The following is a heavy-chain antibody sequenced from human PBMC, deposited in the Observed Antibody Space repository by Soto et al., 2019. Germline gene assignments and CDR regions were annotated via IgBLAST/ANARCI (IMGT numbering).Heavy chain of an antibody. V-gene: IGHV6-1*01. CDR3: ARDSRYSMDV. CDR2: TWYRSKWYN. J-gene: IGHJ6*02. CDR1: GDTVSSNSVA. Sequence: SQTLSLTCAISGDTVSSNSVAWNWIRQSPSRGLEWLGRTWYRSKWYNFYAESVKSRISINPDTSKNQFSLQLDSVTPEDTAVYYCARDSRYSMDVWGQGTTVTVS.